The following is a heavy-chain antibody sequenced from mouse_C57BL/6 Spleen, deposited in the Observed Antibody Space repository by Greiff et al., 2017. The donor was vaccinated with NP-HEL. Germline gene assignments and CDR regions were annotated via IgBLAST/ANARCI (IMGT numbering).Heavy chain of an antibody. Sequence: QVQLQQPGAELVKPGASVKMSCKASGYTFTSYWITWVKQRPGQGLEWIGDIYPGSGSTNYNEKFKSKATLTVDTSSSTAYMQLSSLTSEDSAVYYCARDLYYYGSSYGYFDYWGKGTTLTVSS. D-gene: IGHD1-1*01. CDR2: IYPGSGST. CDR3: ARDLYYYGSSYGYFDY. V-gene: IGHV1-55*01. J-gene: IGHJ2*01. CDR1: GYTFTSYW.